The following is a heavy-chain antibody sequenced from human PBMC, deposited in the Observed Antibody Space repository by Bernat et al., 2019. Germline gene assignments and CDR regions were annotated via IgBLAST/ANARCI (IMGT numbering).Heavy chain of an antibody. V-gene: IGHV3-30*01. CDR2: ISYDGSNK. CDR1: GFTFSSYA. CDR3: ARDFLTYSSSWYGWFDP. D-gene: IGHD6-13*01. J-gene: IGHJ5*02. Sequence: QVQLVESGGGVVQPGRSLRLSCAASGFTFSSYAMHWVRQAPGKGLEWVAVISYDGSNKYYADSVKGRFTISRDNSKNTLYLQMNSLRAEDTAVYYCARDFLTYSSSWYGWFDPWGQGTLVTVSS.